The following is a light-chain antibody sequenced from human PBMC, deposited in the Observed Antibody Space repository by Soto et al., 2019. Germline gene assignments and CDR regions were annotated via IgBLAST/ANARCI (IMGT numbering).Light chain of an antibody. Sequence: DIQMTQSPSTLSASVGDRVTITCRASQSISSWLAWYQQKPGKAPKLLIYEASNLESGVPSRFSGSGSGTEFTLTSSSLQPDDFATYYCQQSNNYPWTFGQGTKVEIK. CDR3: QQSNNYPWT. V-gene: IGKV1-5*03. CDR2: EAS. CDR1: QSISSW. J-gene: IGKJ1*01.